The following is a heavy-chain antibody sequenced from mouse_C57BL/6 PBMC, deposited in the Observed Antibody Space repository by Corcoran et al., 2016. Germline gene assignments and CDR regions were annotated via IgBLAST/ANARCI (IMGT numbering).Heavy chain of an antibody. CDR2: INTYSGVP. V-gene: IGHV9-3*01. Sequence: QIPLVQSGPELKKPGETVKISCKASGYTFTTYGMSWVKQAPGKGLKGMGWINTYSGVPTYADYFKGGFAFSLETSVRTAYLQINNLKNEDTATYVCARSFTPYYDGSSFHCDYWGQGTTLTVS. CDR3: ARSFTPYYDGSSFHCDY. CDR1: GYTFTTYG. J-gene: IGHJ2*01. D-gene: IGHD1-1*01.